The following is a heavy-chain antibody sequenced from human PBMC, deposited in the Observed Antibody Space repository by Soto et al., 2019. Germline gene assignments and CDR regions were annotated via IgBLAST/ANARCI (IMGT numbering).Heavy chain of an antibody. V-gene: IGHV1-69*12. CDR3: AREVAADGTFREDVFDI. J-gene: IGHJ3*02. CDR1: GGTFSNHA. CDR2: IIPICSTT. Sequence: QVHLVQSGAEVKKPGSSVKVSCKAPGGTFSNHAINWVRQAPGQGLEWMVRIIPICSTTNYAQKFQGRVTMNADESTITAYLELSSLKHYETAVYYCAREVAADGTFREDVFDIWGQGTLVTVSS. D-gene: IGHD6-13*01.